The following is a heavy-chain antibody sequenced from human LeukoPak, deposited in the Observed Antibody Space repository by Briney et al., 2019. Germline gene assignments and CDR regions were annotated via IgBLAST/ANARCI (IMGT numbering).Heavy chain of an antibody. CDR1: GFTLSSYA. V-gene: IGHV3-23*01. Sequence: GGSLRLSCAASGFTLSSYAMTWVRQAPGRGLEWVSSVDGGGGGTYYADSVKGRFTISRDNSKNTLYLQMNSLRAEDTAVYYCERDGAPWHYDSGGYYYSPDYWGQGTLVTVSS. D-gene: IGHD3-22*01. J-gene: IGHJ4*02. CDR3: ERDGAPWHYDSGGYYYSPDY. CDR2: VDGGGGGT.